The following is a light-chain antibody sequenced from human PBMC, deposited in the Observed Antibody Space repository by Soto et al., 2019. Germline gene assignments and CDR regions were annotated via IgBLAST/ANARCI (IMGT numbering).Light chain of an antibody. CDR1: SSDIGTFNY. V-gene: IGLV2-23*01. Sequence: QSVLTQPASVSGSPGQSITIPCTGTSSDIGTFNYVSWYQQLPGNAPKLIIYEGSKRPSGVSNRFSGSKSGNTASLTISGLQAEDEADYYCCSYAGSSTWVFGGGTKLTVL. CDR3: CSYAGSSTWV. CDR2: EGS. J-gene: IGLJ3*02.